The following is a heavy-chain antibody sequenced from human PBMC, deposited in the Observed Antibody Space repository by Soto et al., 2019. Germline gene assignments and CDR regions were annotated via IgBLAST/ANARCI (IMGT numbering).Heavy chain of an antibody. Sequence: ASVKVSCKASGYTFTSYAMHWVRQAPGQRLEWMGWFNAGNGNTKYSQKFQGRVTITRDTSASTAYMELSSLRSEDTAVYYCASSYYGSGNPKDYYYGMDVWGQGTTVTVSS. CDR1: GYTFTSYA. J-gene: IGHJ6*02. D-gene: IGHD3-10*01. CDR3: ASSYYGSGNPKDYYYGMDV. CDR2: FNAGNGNT. V-gene: IGHV1-3*01.